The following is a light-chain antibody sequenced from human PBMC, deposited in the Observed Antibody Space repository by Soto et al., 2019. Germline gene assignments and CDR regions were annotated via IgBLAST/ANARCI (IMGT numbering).Light chain of an antibody. J-gene: IGKJ1*01. CDR2: GVS. CDR1: QSVSSSY. CDR3: QQYGGSPTWT. V-gene: IGKV3-20*01. Sequence: EIVLTQSPGTLSLSPGERATLSCRASQSVSSSYLAWYQQKPGQAPRLLMYGVSSRATGIPDRFSSSGSGTEFTLTISRLEPEDFAVYYCQQYGGSPTWTFGQGTKV.